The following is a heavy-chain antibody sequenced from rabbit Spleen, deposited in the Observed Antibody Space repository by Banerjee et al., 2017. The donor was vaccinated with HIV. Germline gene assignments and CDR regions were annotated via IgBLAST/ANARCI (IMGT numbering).Heavy chain of an antibody. J-gene: IGHJ6*01. Sequence: QSLEESGGDLVKPGASLTLTCKASGFDFSSSDYMCWVRQAPGKGLEWVACAYAGSSGSTYSATWAKGRFTVSKPASTTVTLQMASLTAADTATYFCARDSGSSFSTYGMDLWGPGT. CDR3: ARDSGSSFSTYGMDL. CDR2: AYAGSSGST. CDR1: GFDFSSSDY. V-gene: IGHV1S40*01. D-gene: IGHD8-1*01.